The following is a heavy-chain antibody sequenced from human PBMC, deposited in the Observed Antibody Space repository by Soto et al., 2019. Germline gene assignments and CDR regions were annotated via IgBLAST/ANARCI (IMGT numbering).Heavy chain of an antibody. Sequence: EVQLVESGGALVQPGGSLRLSCAASGFTFSSYWMHWVRQATGKGLVWVSRINGDGSTTTYADSVKGRFIISRDNAKNMLYLQMNSLTGEDTAVYYCARPRYDGSGTPFDHWGQGTLVTVSS. CDR3: ARPRYDGSGTPFDH. D-gene: IGHD3-22*01. J-gene: IGHJ4*02. CDR1: GFTFSSYW. V-gene: IGHV3-74*01. CDR2: INGDGSTT.